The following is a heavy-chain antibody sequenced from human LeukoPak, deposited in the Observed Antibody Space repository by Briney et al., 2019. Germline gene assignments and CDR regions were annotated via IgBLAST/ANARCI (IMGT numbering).Heavy chain of an antibody. D-gene: IGHD3-10*01. J-gene: IGHJ4*02. CDR2: ISYDGSNK. CDR1: GFTFSSYG. V-gene: IGHV3-30*03. CDR3: AREGQERLLWFGELLSYFDY. Sequence: GGSLRLSCAASGFTFSSYGMHWVRQAPGKGLEWVAVISYDGSNKYYADSVKGRFTISRDNSKNTLYLQMNSLRAEDTAVYYCAREGQERLLWFGELLSYFDYWGQGTLVTVSS.